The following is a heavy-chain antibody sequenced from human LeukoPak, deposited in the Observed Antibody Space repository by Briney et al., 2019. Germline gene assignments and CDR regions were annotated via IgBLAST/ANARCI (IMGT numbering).Heavy chain of an antibody. Sequence: SETLSLTCAVYGGSFSGYYWSWIRQPPGKGLEWIGEINHSGSTYYNPSLKSRVTISVDTSKNQFSLKLSSVTAADTAVYYCARGSRDYDFWSGFYYYYGMDVWGQGTTVTVSS. CDR1: GGSFSGYY. CDR2: INHSGST. J-gene: IGHJ6*02. V-gene: IGHV4-34*01. CDR3: ARGSRDYDFWSGFYYYYGMDV. D-gene: IGHD3-3*01.